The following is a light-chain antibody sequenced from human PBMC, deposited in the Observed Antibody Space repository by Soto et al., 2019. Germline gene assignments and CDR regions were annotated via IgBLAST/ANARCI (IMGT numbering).Light chain of an antibody. CDR1: QSVSSN. CDR3: QQYNNWPWT. CDR2: GAS. Sequence: EIVLTQSPATLSVSPGERATLSCRASQSVSSNLAWYQQKPGQAPRLLMYGASTRDTGIPARFSGSGSGTEFTLTISRLQSEDFAVYYCQQYNNWPWTFGQGTKVDIK. J-gene: IGKJ1*01. V-gene: IGKV3-15*01.